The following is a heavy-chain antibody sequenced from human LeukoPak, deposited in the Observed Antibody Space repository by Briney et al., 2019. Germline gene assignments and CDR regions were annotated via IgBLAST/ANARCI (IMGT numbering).Heavy chain of an antibody. D-gene: IGHD6-13*01. J-gene: IGHJ4*02. CDR1: GVSVSSGGYY. CDR3: ARAYSSSWSRLDY. CDR2: IYYSGST. V-gene: IGHV4-61*08. Sequence: SETLYLTCTVSGVSVSSGGYYWTWLGQPPGKGLDRSGYIYYSGSTNYNPSLKSRVTISGDTSTNQFSLKLSSVTTADTAVYYCARAYSSSWSRLDYWGQGTLVTVSS.